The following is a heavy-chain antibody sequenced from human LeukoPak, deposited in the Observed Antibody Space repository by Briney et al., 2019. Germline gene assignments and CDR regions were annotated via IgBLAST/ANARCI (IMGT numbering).Heavy chain of an antibody. J-gene: IGHJ6*03. CDR2: IKQDGSEK. CDR1: GFTFSSYW. CDR3: AREHSGYDFPGRDYYYMDV. Sequence: PGGSLRLSCAASGFTFSSYWMSWVRRAPGKGLEWVANIKQDGSEKYYVDSVKGRFTISRDNAKNSLYLQMNSLRAEDTAVYYCAREHSGYDFPGRDYYYMDVWGKGTTVTVSS. V-gene: IGHV3-7*01. D-gene: IGHD5-12*01.